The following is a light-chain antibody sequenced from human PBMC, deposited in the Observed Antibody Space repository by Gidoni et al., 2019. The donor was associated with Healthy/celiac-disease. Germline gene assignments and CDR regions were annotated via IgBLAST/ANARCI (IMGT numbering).Light chain of an antibody. V-gene: IGKV1-39*01. CDR1: QSISSY. CDR2: AAS. CDR3: QQSYSTVWT. J-gene: IGKJ1*01. Sequence: IQITPSPSSLSASVGDRVTITCRESQSISSYLNWYQQKPGKAPKLLIYAASSLQSGVPSRFSGSGSGTDFTLTISSLQPEDFATYYCQQSYSTVWTFGQGTKVEIK.